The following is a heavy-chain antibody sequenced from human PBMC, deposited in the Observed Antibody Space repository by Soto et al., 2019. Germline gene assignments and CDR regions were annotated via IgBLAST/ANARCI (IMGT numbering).Heavy chain of an antibody. J-gene: IGHJ4*03. CDR1: GFTLSDYW. Sequence: EVQLVESGGGLVQPGGSLRLSCAASGFTLSDYWMHWVRQVPGKGLLWVSRISVDGGDTTYADSVTGRFTIARDNAKNTLYLQMDPLRAEDTVVYYCVRAPGQRPIDYWGHGNLVTVSS. CDR3: VRAPGQRPIDY. V-gene: IGHV3-74*01. CDR2: ISVDGGDT.